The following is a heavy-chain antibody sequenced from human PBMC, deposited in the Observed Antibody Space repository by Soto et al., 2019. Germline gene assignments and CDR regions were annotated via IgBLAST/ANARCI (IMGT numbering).Heavy chain of an antibody. CDR2: ISGSGGST. J-gene: IGHJ4*02. D-gene: IGHD4-17*01. CDR3: AKVQPRSLYGDHRFGFDY. CDR1: GFTFSSYA. Sequence: PGGSLRLSCAASGFTFSSYAMSWVRQAPGKGLEWVSAISGSGGSTYYADSVKGRFTISRDNSKNTLYLQMNSLRAEDTAVYYCAKVQPRSLYGDHRFGFDYWGQGTLVTVSS. V-gene: IGHV3-23*01.